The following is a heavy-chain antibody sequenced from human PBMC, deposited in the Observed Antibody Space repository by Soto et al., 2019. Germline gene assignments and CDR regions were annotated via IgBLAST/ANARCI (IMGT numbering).Heavy chain of an antibody. D-gene: IGHD3-22*01. CDR1: GYTFTSYD. CDR2: MNPNSGNT. J-gene: IGHJ4*02. CDR3: ARGLFEDYYDSSGYSH. Sequence: ASVKVSCKASGYTFTSYDINWVRQATGQGLEWMGWMNPNSGNTGYAQKFQGRVTMTRNTSISTAYMELSSLRSEDTAVYYCARGLFEDYYDSSGYSHWGQGTLVTVSS. V-gene: IGHV1-8*01.